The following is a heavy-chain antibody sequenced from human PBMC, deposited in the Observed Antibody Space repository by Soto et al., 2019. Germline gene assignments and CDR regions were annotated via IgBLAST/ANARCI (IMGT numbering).Heavy chain of an antibody. J-gene: IGHJ6*04. CDR3: AREYCTSDSCYLPDV. Sequence: ASVKVSCKASGYTFTDYGISCVRQAPGQGLEWMGWVNTHSDHTDSAQRLPGRVTMATDTSTSTVYMELRNLISDDTAVYYCAREYCTSDSCYLPDVWGKGTTVTVSS. CDR2: VNTHSDHT. CDR1: GYTFTDYG. D-gene: IGHD2-2*01. V-gene: IGHV1-18*01.